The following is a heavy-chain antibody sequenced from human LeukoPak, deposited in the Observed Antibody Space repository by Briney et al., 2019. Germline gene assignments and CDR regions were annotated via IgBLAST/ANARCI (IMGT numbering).Heavy chain of an antibody. J-gene: IGHJ6*02. CDR3: ARGETVTNYSYYGMDV. Sequence: GGALRLSCAASGFTFSSYAMHWVRQAPGKGLEWVAVISYDGSNKYYADSVKGRFTISRDNSKNTLYLQMNSLRAEDTAVYYCARGETVTNYSYYGMDVWGQGATVTVSS. CDR2: ISYDGSNK. D-gene: IGHD4-11*01. CDR1: GFTFSSYA. V-gene: IGHV3-30-3*01.